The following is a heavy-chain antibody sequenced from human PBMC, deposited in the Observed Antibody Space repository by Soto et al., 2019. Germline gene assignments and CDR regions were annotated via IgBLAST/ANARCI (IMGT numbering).Heavy chain of an antibody. V-gene: IGHV4-31*11. Sequence: SETLSLTCAVSGGSISRGGYYWSWIRQHPGKGLEWIGYIYYSGSTYYNPSLKSRVTISVDTSKNQFSLKLSSVTAADTAVYYCARGGRRSPGMEVWGQGTTVTVSS. CDR1: GGSISRGGYY. CDR2: IYYSGST. CDR3: ARGGRRSPGMEV. J-gene: IGHJ6*02.